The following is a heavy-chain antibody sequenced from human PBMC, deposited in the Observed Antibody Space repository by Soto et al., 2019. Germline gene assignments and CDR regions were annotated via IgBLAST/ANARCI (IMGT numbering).Heavy chain of an antibody. CDR3: AHRGYMYGNWDQGYFDY. V-gene: IGHV2-5*02. J-gene: IGHJ4*02. D-gene: IGHD5-18*01. CDR1: GFSLTTSGVG. Sequence: QITLKESGPTRVKPTQTLTLTCTFSGFSLTTSGVGVGWIRKTPGKALEWLAVIYWDDDKRYSPSLKSRLTITKDPSKNQVVLTMAYMDPVDTATYFCAHRGYMYGNWDQGYFDYWGQGTLVTVSS. CDR2: IYWDDDK.